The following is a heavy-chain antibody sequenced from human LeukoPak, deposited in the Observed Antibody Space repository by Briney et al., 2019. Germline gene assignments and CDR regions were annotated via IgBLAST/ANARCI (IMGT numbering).Heavy chain of an antibody. V-gene: IGHV1-46*01. J-gene: IGHJ4*02. CDR2: IYPRDGST. CDR1: GYSFTSNY. CDR3: ARDQEAFDY. Sequence: ASVKVSCKASGYSFTSNYRHWVRQAPGQGLEWMGMIYPRDGSTSYAQKFQGRVTGTRDTSTSTVHMELSGLRSEDTAVYYCARDQEAFDYWGQGPLVTVSS.